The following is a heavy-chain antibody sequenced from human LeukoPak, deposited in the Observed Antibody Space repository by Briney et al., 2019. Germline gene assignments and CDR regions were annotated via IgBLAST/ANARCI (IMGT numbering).Heavy chain of an antibody. CDR2: INWNGVST. V-gene: IGHV3-20*04. D-gene: IGHD4-11*01. CDR1: GFTFDDYG. CDR3: ARALSNYVDYHYYYYMDV. J-gene: IGHJ6*03. Sequence: GGSLRLSCAASGFTFDDYGMSWVRQAPGEGLEWVSGINWNGVSTSYVDSVKGRFTISRDNAKNSLYLQMNSLRAEDTALYYCARALSNYVDYHYYYYMDVWGKGTTVTVSS.